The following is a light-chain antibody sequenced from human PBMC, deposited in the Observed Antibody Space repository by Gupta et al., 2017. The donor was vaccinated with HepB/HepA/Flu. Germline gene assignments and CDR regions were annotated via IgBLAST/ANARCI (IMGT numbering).Light chain of an antibody. J-gene: IGKJ5*01. CDR2: AAS. V-gene: IGKV1-39*01. Sequence: DIQMTQSPSSLSASVGDRVTITCRASQSISSYLNWYQQKPGKAPKLLIYAASSLQRGVTSRFSGSGGGTDFNLTISSRQPEDFESYYCQQKHSNLTPITFGQGTQVEIK. CDR1: QSISSY. CDR3: QQKHSNLTPIT.